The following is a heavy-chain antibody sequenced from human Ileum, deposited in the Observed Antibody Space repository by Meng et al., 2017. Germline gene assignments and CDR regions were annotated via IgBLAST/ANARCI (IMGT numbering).Heavy chain of an antibody. D-gene: IGHD1-26*01. CDR1: RGSISTSEW. CDR3: AREWSGSYRHFDY. CDR2: FHHSGSN. Sequence: GPVLLNSSGTPSPTCGDSRGSISTSEWWSWVLQPPGKGLECIGEFHHSGSNNYNPSLKSRVTISVAKSKNQFSLKLNSVTAADTAVYYCAREWSGSYRHFDYWGQGTLVTVSS. J-gene: IGHJ4*02. V-gene: IGHV4-4*02.